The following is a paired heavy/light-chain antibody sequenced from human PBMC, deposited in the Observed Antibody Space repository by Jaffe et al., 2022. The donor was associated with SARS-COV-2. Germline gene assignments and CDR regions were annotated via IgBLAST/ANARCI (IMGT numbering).Light chain of an antibody. Sequence: EIVLTQSPVTLSLSPGERATLSCRASQSVSSYLAWYQQKPGQAPRLLIYDASNRATGIPARFSGSGSGTDFTLTISSLEPEDFAVYYCQQSSSWLFTFGPGTKVDIK. CDR3: QQSSSWLFT. CDR2: DAS. J-gene: IGKJ3*01. CDR1: QSVSSY. V-gene: IGKV3-11*01.
Heavy chain of an antibody. Sequence: EVQVVESGGGLVKPGGSLRLSCAASGFTFSSAWMSWVRQAPGKGLEWVGRIKSKTDGGTTDYAAPVKGRFTISRDDSKNTLYVQMNSLQIEDTAMYYCTTAPYDYVWVSFRWGQGTLVTVSS. CDR1: GFTFSSAW. CDR2: IKSKTDGGTT. D-gene: IGHD3-16*02. CDR3: TTAPYDYVWVSFR. J-gene: IGHJ4*02. V-gene: IGHV3-15*01.